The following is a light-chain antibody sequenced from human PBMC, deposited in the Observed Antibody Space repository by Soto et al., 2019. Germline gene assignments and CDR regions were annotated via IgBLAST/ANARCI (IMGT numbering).Light chain of an antibody. Sequence: QSVLTQPASVSVSPGQSITISCTGTSSDVGAYNYVSWYQQHPGKAPKLMIFEVSDRPSGVSNRFSGSKSGNTASLTISGLQAEDEADYYCSSYTSSNTLVFGGGTKLTVL. J-gene: IGLJ2*01. CDR2: EVS. V-gene: IGLV2-14*01. CDR3: SSYTSSNTLV. CDR1: SSDVGAYNY.